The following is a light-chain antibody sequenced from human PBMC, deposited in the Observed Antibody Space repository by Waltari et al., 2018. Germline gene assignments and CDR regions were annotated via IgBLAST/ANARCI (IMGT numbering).Light chain of an antibody. CDR3: QQYYTTPIT. CDR1: QRVFSSSNNENH. V-gene: IGKV4-1*01. Sequence: DIVMTQSPDFLAVSLGERATINCKSSQRVFSSSNNENHLAWYQQKPGQSPELLIYWASTRESGVPDRFSASGSGTHFTLTIGSLQSEDVAVYYCQQYYTTPITFGQGTRLEIK. J-gene: IGKJ5*01. CDR2: WAS.